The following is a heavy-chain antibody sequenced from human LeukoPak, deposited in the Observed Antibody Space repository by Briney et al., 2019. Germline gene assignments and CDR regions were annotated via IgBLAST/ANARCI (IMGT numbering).Heavy chain of an antibody. Sequence: SVKVSCKASGGTFSSYAISWVRQAPGQGLNYAQKFQGRVTITADESTSTAYIELSSLRSEDTAVYYCASIPSVEDTAMVVYQVYGMDVWGQGTTVTVSS. J-gene: IGHJ6*02. CDR3: ASIPSVEDTAMVVYQVYGMDV. D-gene: IGHD5-18*01. V-gene: IGHV1-69*13. CDR1: GGTFSSYA.